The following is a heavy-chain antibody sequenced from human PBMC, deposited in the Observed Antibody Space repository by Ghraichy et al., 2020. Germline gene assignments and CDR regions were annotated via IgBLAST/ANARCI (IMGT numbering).Heavy chain of an antibody. CDR1: GGSISSSSYY. Sequence: SETLSLTCTVSGGSISSSSYYWGWIRQPPGKGLEWIGSIYYSGSTYYNPSLKSRVTISVDTSKNQFSLKLSSVTAADTAVYYCARGESSWPHFDLWGRGTLVTVSS. CDR2: IYYSGST. V-gene: IGHV4-39*01. D-gene: IGHD6-13*01. CDR3: ARGESSWPHFDL. J-gene: IGHJ2*01.